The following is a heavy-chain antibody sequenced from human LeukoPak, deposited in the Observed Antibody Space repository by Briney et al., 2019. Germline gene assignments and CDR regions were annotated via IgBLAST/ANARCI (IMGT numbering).Heavy chain of an antibody. CDR1: GYTFTGYY. D-gene: IGHD3-16*02. V-gene: IGHV1-2*02. Sequence: ASVKVSCKASGYTFTGYYMHWVRQAPGQGLEWMGWINPNSGGTNYAQKFQGRVTMTRDTSISTAYMELSRLRSDDTAVYYCATRLGELSLYLGYFDYWGQGTLVTVSS. J-gene: IGHJ4*02. CDR3: ATRLGELSLYLGYFDY. CDR2: INPNSGGT.